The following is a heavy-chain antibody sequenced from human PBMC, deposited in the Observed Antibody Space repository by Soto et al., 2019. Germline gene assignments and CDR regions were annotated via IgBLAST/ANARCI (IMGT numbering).Heavy chain of an antibody. CDR2: INHSGST. D-gene: IGHD3-9*01. J-gene: IGHJ3*02. V-gene: IGHV4-34*01. CDR1: GGSFSGYY. Sequence: SETLSLTCAVYGGSFSGYYWSWIRQPPGKGLEWIGEINHSGSTNYNPSLKSRVTISVDTSKNQFSLKLSSVTAADTAVYYCAKTHYDILTAPDDAFDIWGQGTMATVSS. CDR3: AKTHYDILTAPDDAFDI.